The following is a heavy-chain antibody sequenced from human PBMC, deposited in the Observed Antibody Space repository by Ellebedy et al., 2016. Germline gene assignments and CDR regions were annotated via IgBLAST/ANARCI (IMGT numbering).Heavy chain of an antibody. J-gene: IGHJ4*02. Sequence: GESLKISXVVSGLTFRDFFMSWVRQAPGGGLEWVSTISANGATTFYADSVKGRFTISRDNSRYMLFLQMDSLRAADTAVYYCYYGHYSGSWGQGTLVKVSS. CDR2: ISANGATT. V-gene: IGHV3-23*01. CDR1: GLTFRDFF. CDR3: YYGHYSGS. D-gene: IGHD4-17*01.